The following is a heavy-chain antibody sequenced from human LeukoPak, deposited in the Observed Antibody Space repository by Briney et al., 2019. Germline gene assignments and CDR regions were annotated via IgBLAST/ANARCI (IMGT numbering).Heavy chain of an antibody. Sequence: PGGSLRLSCAASGFTFSDYYMSWIRQAPGKGLQWVSYISTGGSTIYYADSVKGRFTISRDNAKNSLYLQMNSLRAEDTAVYYCATDSSGWPHYYFDYWGQGTLVTVSS. V-gene: IGHV3-11*04. CDR3: ATDSSGWPHYYFDY. CDR1: GFTFSDYY. CDR2: ISTGGSTI. D-gene: IGHD6-19*01. J-gene: IGHJ4*02.